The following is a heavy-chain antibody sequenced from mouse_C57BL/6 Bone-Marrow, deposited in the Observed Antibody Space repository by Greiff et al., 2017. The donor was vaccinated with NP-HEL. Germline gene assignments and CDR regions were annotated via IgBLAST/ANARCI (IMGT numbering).Heavy chain of an antibody. CDR1: GYAFSSYW. J-gene: IGHJ3*01. CDR3: ARGAY. CDR2: IYPGDGDT. V-gene: IGHV1-80*01. Sequence: VQLQQSGAELVKPGASVKISCKASGYAFSSYWMNWVKQRPGKGLEWIGKIYPGDGDTNYNGKFKDKASLTADKSSSTAYMQLSSLTPEDSAVYFCARGAYWGQGTLVTVSA.